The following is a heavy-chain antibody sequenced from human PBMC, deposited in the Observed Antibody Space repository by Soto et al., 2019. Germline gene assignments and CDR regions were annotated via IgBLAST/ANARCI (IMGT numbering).Heavy chain of an antibody. J-gene: IGHJ6*02. CDR3: ARGIEGWYQGRYYYGMDV. CDR2: IYYSGST. Sequence: QVQLQESGPGLVKPSETLSLTCTVSGGSVSSGSYYWSWIRQPPGKGLEWIGYIYYSGSTNYNPSPQSRITYSGGPAKDPFPPKLGSVAAADTAVYYCARGIEGWYQGRYYYGMDVWGQGTTVTVSS. V-gene: IGHV4-61*01. D-gene: IGHD6-19*01. CDR1: GGSVSSGSYY.